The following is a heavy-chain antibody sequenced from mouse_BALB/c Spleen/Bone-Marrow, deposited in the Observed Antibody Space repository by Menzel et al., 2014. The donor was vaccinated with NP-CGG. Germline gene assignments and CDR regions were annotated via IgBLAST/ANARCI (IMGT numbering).Heavy chain of an antibody. V-gene: IGHV5-4*02. J-gene: IGHJ3*01. CDR2: ISDGGSYT. CDR1: GFTFSDYY. D-gene: IGHD4-1*01. CDR3: TRDRGNAGTEFAY. Sequence: EVQGVESGGGLVKPGGSLKLSCAASGFTFSDYYLYWVRQTPEKRLEWVATISDGGSYTRYPDSVKGRFTISRDNANNNLNLQMSSLKAEDTAMYYCTRDRGNAGTEFAYWGQGTLVTVSA.